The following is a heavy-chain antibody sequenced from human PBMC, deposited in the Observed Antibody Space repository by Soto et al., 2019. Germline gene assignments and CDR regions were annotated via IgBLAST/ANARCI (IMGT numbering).Heavy chain of an antibody. J-gene: IGHJ3*02. Sequence: ASVKVSCKASGYTFTSYGISWVRQAPGQGLEWMGWISAYNGSTSYAQKFQGRVTMTRDTSTSTVYMELSSLRSEDTAVYYCARESAYYYDSSGDAFDIWGQGTMVTVSS. CDR3: ARESAYYYDSSGDAFDI. D-gene: IGHD3-22*01. V-gene: IGHV1-18*01. CDR1: GYTFTSYG. CDR2: ISAYNGST.